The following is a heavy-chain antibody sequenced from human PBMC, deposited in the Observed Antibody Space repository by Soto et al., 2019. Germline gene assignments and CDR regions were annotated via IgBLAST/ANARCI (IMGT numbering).Heavy chain of an antibody. CDR3: ARSPNYWYSDL. J-gene: IGHJ2*01. Sequence: SETLSLTCSVSDDSINSDKYYWGWIRQPPGKGLEWIGSIYHSGSTYYNPSLKSRLTISVDPSRNHFSLKLSSVTAADTAVYYCARSPNYWYSDLWGRGTLVTVSS. CDR2: IYHSGST. V-gene: IGHV4-39*07. CDR1: DDSINSDKYY.